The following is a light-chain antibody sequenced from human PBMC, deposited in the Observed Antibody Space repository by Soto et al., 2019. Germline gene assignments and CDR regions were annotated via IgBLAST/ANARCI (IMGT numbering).Light chain of an antibody. CDR3: QQRSNWPPTWT. CDR1: QSVSSY. Sequence: EIVLTQSPATLSLSPGERATLSCRASQSVSSYLAWYQQKPGQAPRLLIYDASSRATGIPARFSGSGSGTDFTLTIRSLEPEDLAVYYCQQRSNWPPTWTFGQGTKVEIK. V-gene: IGKV3-11*01. CDR2: DAS. J-gene: IGKJ1*01.